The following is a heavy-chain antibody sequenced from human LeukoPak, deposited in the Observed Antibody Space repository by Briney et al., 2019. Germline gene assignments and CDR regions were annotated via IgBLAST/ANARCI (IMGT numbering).Heavy chain of an antibody. CDR1: GGSFSGYC. CDR2: INHSGST. J-gene: IGHJ6*03. CDR3: AREISSQQGVAGTSSYYYYMDV. Sequence: SETLSLTCAVYGGSFSGYCWSWIRQPPGKGLEWIGEINHSGSTNYNPSLKSRVTISVDTSKNQFSLKLSSVTAADTAVYYCAREISSQQGVAGTSSYYYYMDVWGKGTTVTVSS. V-gene: IGHV4-34*01. D-gene: IGHD6-19*01.